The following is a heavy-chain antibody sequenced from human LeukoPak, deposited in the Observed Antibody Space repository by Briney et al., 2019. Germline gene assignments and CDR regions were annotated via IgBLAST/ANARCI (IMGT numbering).Heavy chain of an antibody. D-gene: IGHD3-3*01. CDR3: ARSARLMKGVVEVTALDD. J-gene: IGHJ4*02. CDR1: GFTFTTYW. Sequence: GGSLRLSCAASGFTFTTYWMTWVRQAPGKGLEWVANIKQDGSDKYYVDSVKGRFTISRDNARKSVYLQMNSLRAEDTAVYYCARSARLMKGVVEVTALDDWGQGTLVTVSS. V-gene: IGHV3-7*01. CDR2: IKQDGSDK.